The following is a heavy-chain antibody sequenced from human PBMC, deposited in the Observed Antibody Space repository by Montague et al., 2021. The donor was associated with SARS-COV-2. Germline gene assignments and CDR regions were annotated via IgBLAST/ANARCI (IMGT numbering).Heavy chain of an antibody. Sequence: SLRLSCAASGFTFGSYGMHWVRQAPGKGLEWVAVISYDGSNKYYADSVKGRFTISRDNSKNTLYLQMNSLRAEDTAVYYCAKDDPMLKHAFDIWGQGTMVTVSS. CDR2: ISYDGSNK. CDR1: GFTFGSYG. D-gene: IGHD3-10*02. J-gene: IGHJ3*02. CDR3: AKDDPMLKHAFDI. V-gene: IGHV3-30*18.